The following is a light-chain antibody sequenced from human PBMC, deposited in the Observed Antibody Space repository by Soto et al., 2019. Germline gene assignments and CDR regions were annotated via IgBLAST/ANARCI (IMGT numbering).Light chain of an antibody. CDR1: QSISDW. CDR3: QQYNNYSP. Sequence: DIQMTQSPSTLSASVGDRVTITCRASQSISDWLAWFQLKPGKAPKLLIYDASSLESGVPSRFSGSGSGTEFTLTISSLQPDDFATYYCQQYNNYSPFGQGTKVDIK. CDR2: DAS. J-gene: IGKJ1*01. V-gene: IGKV1-5*01.